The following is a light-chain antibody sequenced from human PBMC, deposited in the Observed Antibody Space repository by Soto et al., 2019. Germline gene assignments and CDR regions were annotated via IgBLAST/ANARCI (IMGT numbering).Light chain of an antibody. Sequence: EIVTTQSPATLSVSPGERATLSCRASQSVSSNLAWYQQKPGQARRLLIYAASTRATGIPARVSGSGSGTEFTLTVSSLHSEDFVVDYCQKYNTLPQRFCQGTKVDIK. CDR1: QSVSSN. V-gene: IGKV3-15*01. CDR3: QKYNTLPQR. J-gene: IGKJ1*01. CDR2: AAS.